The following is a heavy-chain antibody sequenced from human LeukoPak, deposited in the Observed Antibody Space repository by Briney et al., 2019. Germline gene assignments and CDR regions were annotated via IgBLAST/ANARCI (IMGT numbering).Heavy chain of an antibody. J-gene: IGHJ6*02. Sequence: GGSLRLSCEASGCTFSTYGMHWVRQAPGKGLEWVAVIWYDGSNKNYADSVKGRFTISRDNSKNTLYLQMNSLRAEDTAVYYCARGGRSTWHGMVVWGQWTTVTVSS. D-gene: IGHD1-14*01. CDR1: GCTFSTYG. CDR3: ARGGRSTWHGMVV. V-gene: IGHV3-33*01. CDR2: IWYDGSNK.